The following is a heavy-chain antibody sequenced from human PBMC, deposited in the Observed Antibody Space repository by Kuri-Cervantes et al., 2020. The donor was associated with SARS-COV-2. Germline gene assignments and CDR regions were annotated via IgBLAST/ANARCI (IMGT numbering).Heavy chain of an antibody. J-gene: IGHJ4*02. CDR2: IYYSGST. V-gene: IGHV4-39*07. CDR1: GGSISSSSYY. D-gene: IGHD3-3*01. CDR3: ARVLFPQVEAHFDY. Sequence: SETLSLTCTVSGGSISSSSYYWGWIRQPPGKGLEWIGSIYYSGSTNYNPSLKSRVTISVDTSKNQFSLKLSSVTAADTAVYYCARVLFPQVEAHFDYWGQGSLVTVSS.